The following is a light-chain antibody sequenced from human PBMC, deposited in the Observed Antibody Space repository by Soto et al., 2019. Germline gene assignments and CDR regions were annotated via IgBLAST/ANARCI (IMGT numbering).Light chain of an antibody. V-gene: IGKV1-6*01. J-gene: IGKJ1*01. CDR2: AAS. CDR3: LQDYDYPLT. CDR1: QDISNN. Sequence: AIQMTQSPSSLSASVGDRVTITCRASQDISNNLSWYQQRPGKAPNLLIYAASTLQSGVPSRFSGSGSGTDFTLIVSSLQPEDFATYYCLQDYDYPLTFGRGTKVEIK.